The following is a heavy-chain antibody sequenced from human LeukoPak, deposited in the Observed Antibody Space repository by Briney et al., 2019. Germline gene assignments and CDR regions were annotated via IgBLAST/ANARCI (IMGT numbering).Heavy chain of an antibody. CDR3: AREGHYYDSSGYSV. V-gene: IGHV3-23*01. Sequence: GGSLRLSCLTSGFTLSTNAMSWVRQAPGKGLEWISGISGSGASTYYADSVKGRFTISRDNSKNTLYLQMNSLRAEDTAVYYCAREGHYYDSSGYSVWGQGTLVTVSS. J-gene: IGHJ4*02. CDR1: GFTLSTNA. D-gene: IGHD3-22*01. CDR2: ISGSGAST.